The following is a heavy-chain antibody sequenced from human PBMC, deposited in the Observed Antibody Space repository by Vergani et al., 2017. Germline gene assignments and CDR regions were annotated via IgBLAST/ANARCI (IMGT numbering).Heavy chain of an antibody. D-gene: IGHD2-8*02. V-gene: IGHV3-74*03. Sequence: EVQLVESGGGSVQSGGSLKLSCSASGYSFNTYWMHWVRQVPGKGLMWVEGINKYGNRATYGDFETGRFTISRDNAKNTVFLQMNKLRADDAGVYYCVRTEYCTGIACNTRFDSWGQGALVTVSS. CDR3: VRTEYCTGIACNTRFDS. CDR1: GYSFNTYW. J-gene: IGHJ5*01. CDR2: INKYGNRA.